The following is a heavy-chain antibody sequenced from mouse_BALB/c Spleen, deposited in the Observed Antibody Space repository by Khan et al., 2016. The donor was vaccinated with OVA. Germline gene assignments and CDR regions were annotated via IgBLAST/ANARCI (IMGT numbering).Heavy chain of an antibody. CDR3: ARYLTGSFDY. V-gene: IGHV5-6*01. CDR1: GFTFSSYS. D-gene: IGHD2-12*01. CDR2: ISSGGDYT. Sequence: EVELVESGGDLVKPGGSLKLSCAASGFTFSSYSMSWVRQTPDKRLEWVATISSGGDYTYYPDSVKGRFTISRDNARNTLYLQMSSLKSEDTAMCYCARYLTGSFDYWGQGTLVTVSA. J-gene: IGHJ3*01.